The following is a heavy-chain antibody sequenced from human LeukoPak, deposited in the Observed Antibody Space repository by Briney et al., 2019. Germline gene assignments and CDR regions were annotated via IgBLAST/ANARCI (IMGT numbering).Heavy chain of an antibody. Sequence: SETLSLTCTVSGGSISSYYWSWIRQPPGKGLEWIGEINHSGSTNYNPSLKSRVTISVDTSKNQFSLKLSSVTAADTAVYYCAGCGGDCYFAEGTHAFDIWGQGTMVTVSS. CDR1: GGSISSYY. J-gene: IGHJ3*02. CDR3: AGCGGDCYFAEGTHAFDI. D-gene: IGHD2-21*02. CDR2: INHSGST. V-gene: IGHV4-34*01.